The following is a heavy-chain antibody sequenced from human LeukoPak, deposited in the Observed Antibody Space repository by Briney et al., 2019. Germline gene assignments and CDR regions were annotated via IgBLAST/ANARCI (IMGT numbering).Heavy chain of an antibody. CDR1: GFTFTNYG. J-gene: IGHJ4*02. V-gene: IGHV3-23*01. D-gene: IGHD3-10*01. CDR3: AKADSYYGSGTYGY. Sequence: GGPLRLSCAASGFTFTNYGMNWVRQAPGKGLEWLSGISPRGGGTYYADSVKGRFTISRDNSKNTLYLQMNSLRAEDTAVYYCAKADSYYGSGTYGYWGQGTLVTVSS. CDR2: ISPRGGGT.